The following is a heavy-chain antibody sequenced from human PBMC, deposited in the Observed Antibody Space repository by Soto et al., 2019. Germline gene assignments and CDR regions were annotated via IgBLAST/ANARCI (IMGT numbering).Heavy chain of an antibody. CDR3: ARAPPLELSGRYYYDYFDY. V-gene: IGHV4-31*03. J-gene: IGHJ4*02. Sequence: SETLSLTCTVSGGSISSGGYYWGWIRQHPGEGLEWIGYVYYSGSTYYSPSLKSRVNMSIDMSKNQFSLSLGSVTAADTAVYYCARAPPLELSGRYYYDYFDYWGQGILVTVSS. CDR2: VYYSGST. D-gene: IGHD3-22*01. CDR1: GGSISSGGYY.